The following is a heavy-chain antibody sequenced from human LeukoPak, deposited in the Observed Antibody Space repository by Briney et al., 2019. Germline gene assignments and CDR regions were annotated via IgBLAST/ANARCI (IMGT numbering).Heavy chain of an antibody. CDR3: ARTWGSRWYASIDN. V-gene: IGHV3-7*01. Sequence: GGSLRLSCAASGFTFSSYWMSWVRQAPGKGLEWVANIKQDGSEKYYVDSVKGRFTISRDNAKNSLYLQMNSLRDEDTAVYYCARTWGSRWYASIDNWGKGTLVTVSS. CDR1: GFTFSSYW. D-gene: IGHD6-19*01. J-gene: IGHJ4*02. CDR2: IKQDGSEK.